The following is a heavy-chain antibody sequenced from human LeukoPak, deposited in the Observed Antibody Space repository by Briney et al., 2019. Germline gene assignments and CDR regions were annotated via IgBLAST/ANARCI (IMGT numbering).Heavy chain of an antibody. V-gene: IGHV3-23*01. D-gene: IGHD6-19*01. J-gene: IGHJ4*02. CDR1: EFTFSSYA. CDR2: MSGGGGST. CDR3: AKTSSGWYPFDY. Sequence: GGSLRLSCAASEFTFSSYAMSWVRQAPGKGLEWVSGMSGGGGSTYYADSVKGRFTISRDNSKNTLYLQMNSLRAEDTAIYYCAKTSSGWYPFDYWGQGTLVTVSS.